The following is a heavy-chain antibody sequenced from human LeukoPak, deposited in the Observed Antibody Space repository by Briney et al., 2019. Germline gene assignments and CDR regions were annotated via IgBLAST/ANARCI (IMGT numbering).Heavy chain of an antibody. Sequence: SETLSLTCAVSGYSVSSGYYWGWIRQPPGQGLEWIGEINHSGSTNYNPSLKSRVTISVDTSKNQFSLKLSSVTAADTAVYYCARDTYYYGSGSYQYYFDYWGQGTLVTVSS. CDR2: INHSGST. CDR3: ARDTYYYGSGSYQYYFDY. CDR1: GYSVSSGYY. D-gene: IGHD3-10*01. J-gene: IGHJ4*02. V-gene: IGHV4-38-2*02.